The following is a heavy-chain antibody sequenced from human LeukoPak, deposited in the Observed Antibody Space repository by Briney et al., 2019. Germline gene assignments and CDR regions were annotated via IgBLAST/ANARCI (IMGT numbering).Heavy chain of an antibody. CDR2: IYSGGST. CDR3: ARVDYGSGSYFDY. J-gene: IGHJ4*02. Sequence: AGGSLRLSCVASGFTVSSNYMSWVRRAPGKGLEWVSVIYSGGSTDYADSVKGRFAISRDNSKNMLYLQLNSLRAEDTAVYYCARVDYGSGSYFDYWGQGTLVTVSS. D-gene: IGHD3-10*01. V-gene: IGHV3-53*01. CDR1: GFTVSSNY.